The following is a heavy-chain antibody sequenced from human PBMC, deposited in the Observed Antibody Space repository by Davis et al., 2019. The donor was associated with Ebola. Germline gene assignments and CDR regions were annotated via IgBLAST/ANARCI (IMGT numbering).Heavy chain of an antibody. V-gene: IGHV4-30-4*07. CDR1: GGSISRGGYS. CDR3: ARRLGYGDYCFDY. Sequence: SETLSLTCAVSGGSISRGGYSWSWIRQPPGKGLEWIGYIYHSGSTYYNPSLKSRVTISVDTSKNQFSLKLSSVTVADTAVYYCARRLGYGDYCFDYWGQGSLVTVSS. J-gene: IGHJ4*02. D-gene: IGHD4-17*01. CDR2: IYHSGST.